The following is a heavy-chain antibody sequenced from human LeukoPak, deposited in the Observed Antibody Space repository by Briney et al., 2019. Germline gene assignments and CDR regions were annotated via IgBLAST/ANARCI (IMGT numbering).Heavy chain of an antibody. D-gene: IGHD4-23*01. CDR3: AKGPGGLTEIY. CDR2: ISYDGSNK. Sequence: GRSLRLSCAASGFTFSSYGMHWVRQAPGKGLEWVAVISYDGSNKYYADSVKGRFTISRDNSKNTLYLQMNSLRAEDTAVYYCAKGPGGLTEIYWGQGTLVTVSS. CDR1: GFTFSSYG. J-gene: IGHJ4*02. V-gene: IGHV3-30*18.